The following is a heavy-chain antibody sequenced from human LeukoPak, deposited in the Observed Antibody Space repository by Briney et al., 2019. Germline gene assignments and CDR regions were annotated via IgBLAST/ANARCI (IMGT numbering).Heavy chain of an antibody. J-gene: IGHJ4*02. D-gene: IGHD3-22*01. Sequence: SETLSLTCAVYGGSFSGYYWSWIRQPPGKGLEWIGEINHSGSTNYNPSLKSRVTISVDTSKNQFSLKLSSVTAADPAVYYCARASPGYYDSSGGVFDYWGQGTLVTVSS. CDR3: ARASPGYYDSSGGVFDY. CDR2: INHSGST. V-gene: IGHV4-34*01. CDR1: GGSFSGYY.